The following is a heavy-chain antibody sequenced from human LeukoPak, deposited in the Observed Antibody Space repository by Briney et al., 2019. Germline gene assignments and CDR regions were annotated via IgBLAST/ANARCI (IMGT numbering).Heavy chain of an antibody. V-gene: IGHV4-4*02. CDR2: LYHSGNT. J-gene: IGHJ4*02. Sequence: PSETLSLTCAVSGDSISSPNWWGWVRQPPGKGLEWIGELYHSGNTNYNPSLKSRVTISADKAKKQFSLKVNSVTAADTAVYYCARTDPHTGHPRTSVFDSWGQGTLVTVSS. CDR1: GDSISSPNW. CDR3: ARTDPHTGHPRTSVFDS. D-gene: IGHD2-8*02.